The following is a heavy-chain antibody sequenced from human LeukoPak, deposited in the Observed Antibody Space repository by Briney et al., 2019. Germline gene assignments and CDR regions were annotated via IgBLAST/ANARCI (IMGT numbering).Heavy chain of an antibody. J-gene: IGHJ4*02. D-gene: IGHD6-19*01. CDR2: ISYDGSNK. Sequence: GGSLRLSCAASGFTFSSYGMHWVRQAPGKGLEWVAVISYDGSNKYYAGSVKGRFTISRDNSKNTLYLQMNSLRAEDTAVYYCAKDSREHSSGWYWSDYFDYWGQGTLVTVSS. V-gene: IGHV3-30*18. CDR1: GFTFSSYG. CDR3: AKDSREHSSGWYWSDYFDY.